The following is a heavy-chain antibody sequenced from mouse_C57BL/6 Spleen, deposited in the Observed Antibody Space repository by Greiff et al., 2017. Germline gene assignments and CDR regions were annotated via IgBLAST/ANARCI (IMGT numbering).Heavy chain of an antibody. CDR3: AREGYYSNPFAY. V-gene: IGHV1-4*01. J-gene: IGHJ3*01. Sequence: VQRVESGAELARPGASVKMSCKASGYTFTSYTMHWVKQRPGQGLEWIGYINPSSGYTKYNQKFKDKATLTADKSSSTAYMQLSSLTSEDSAVYYCAREGYYSNPFAYWGQGTLVTVSA. D-gene: IGHD2-5*01. CDR2: INPSSGYT. CDR1: GYTFTSYT.